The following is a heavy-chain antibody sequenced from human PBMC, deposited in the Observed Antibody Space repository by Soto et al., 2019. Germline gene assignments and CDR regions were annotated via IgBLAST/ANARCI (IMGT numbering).Heavy chain of an antibody. V-gene: IGHV3-23*01. CDR2: ISGSGGST. CDR3: AKLSSGWYVYYYYGMDV. Sequence: GWSLRLSCAASGFTFSSYAMSWVRQAPGKGLEWVSAISGSGGSTYYADSVKGRFTISRDNSKNTLYLQMNSLRAEDTAVYYCAKLSSGWYVYYYYGMDVWGQGNTVTVSS. J-gene: IGHJ6*02. D-gene: IGHD6-19*01. CDR1: GFTFSSYA.